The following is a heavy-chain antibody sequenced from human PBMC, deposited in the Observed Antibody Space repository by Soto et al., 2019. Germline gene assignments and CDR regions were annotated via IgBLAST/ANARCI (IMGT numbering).Heavy chain of an antibody. J-gene: IGHJ4*02. V-gene: IGHV3-23*01. CDR1: GFTFSRYA. CDR2: ISVSGGST. Sequence: EVQLLESGGCLVQPGGSLRLSCAASGFTFSRYAMSWVRQAPGKCLEWVSGISVSGGSTNYADSLKGRFTISRDNSKNTMYLQLNSLRAEDTALYYCAKGKYISGWLFDYWGQGTLVTVSS. D-gene: IGHD6-19*01. CDR3: AKGKYISGWLFDY.